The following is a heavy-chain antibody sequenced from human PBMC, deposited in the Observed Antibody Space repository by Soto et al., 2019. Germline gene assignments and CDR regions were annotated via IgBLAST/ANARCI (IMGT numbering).Heavy chain of an antibody. Sequence: PGGSLRLSCAASGFTFSSYGMHWVRQAPGKGLEWVAVIWYDGSNKYYADSVKGRFTISRDNSKNTLYLQMNSLRAEDTAVYYCARDGIAALRKGYEYYGMDVWGQGTTVTVSS. D-gene: IGHD6-13*01. V-gene: IGHV3-33*01. CDR1: GFTFSSYG. CDR3: ARDGIAALRKGYEYYGMDV. J-gene: IGHJ6*02. CDR2: IWYDGSNK.